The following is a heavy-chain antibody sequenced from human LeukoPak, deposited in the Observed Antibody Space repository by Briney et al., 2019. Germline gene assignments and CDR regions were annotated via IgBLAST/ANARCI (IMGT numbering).Heavy chain of an antibody. J-gene: IGHJ4*02. Sequence: SGTLSLTCTVSGGSISSYYWSWIRQPAGKGLEWIGRIYTSGSTNYNPSLKSRVTMSVDTSKNQFSLKLSSVTAADTAVYYCARDLPYGSWSYPDYWGQGTLVTVSS. V-gene: IGHV4-4*07. D-gene: IGHD3-10*01. CDR1: GGSISSYY. CDR2: IYTSGST. CDR3: ARDLPYGSWSYPDY.